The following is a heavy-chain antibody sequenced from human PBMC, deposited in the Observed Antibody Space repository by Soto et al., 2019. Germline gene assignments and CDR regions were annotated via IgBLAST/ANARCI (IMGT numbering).Heavy chain of an antibody. CDR2: ISGTGGDT. Sequence: EVQLLESGGGLVQPGGSLRLSCAASGFTFSFYAMNWVRQAPGKGLEWLSSISGTGGDTYYADSVKGRFTISRDNSKNTLYLQMDSLRAEDTALYYCAKQVSGLHFFDYWGQGTLVPVSS. CDR3: AKQVSGLHFFDY. J-gene: IGHJ4*02. D-gene: IGHD3-3*01. V-gene: IGHV3-23*01. CDR1: GFTFSFYA.